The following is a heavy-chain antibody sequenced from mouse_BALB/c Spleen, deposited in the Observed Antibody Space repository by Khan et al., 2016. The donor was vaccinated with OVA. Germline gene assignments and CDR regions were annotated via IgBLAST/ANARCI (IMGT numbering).Heavy chain of an antibody. V-gene: IGHV5-6-5*01. CDR2: ISSGGNT. CDR3: ARSDWFTY. J-gene: IGHJ3*01. CDR1: GFTFSNYA. Sequence: EVELVESGGGLVQPGGSLKLSCEGSGFTFSNYAMSWVRQTPERRLEWVASISSGGNTYYSVSVKGRFTISRDNARNFLYLQMRRRRSEDTAMYYCARSDWFTYWGQGTLVTVSA.